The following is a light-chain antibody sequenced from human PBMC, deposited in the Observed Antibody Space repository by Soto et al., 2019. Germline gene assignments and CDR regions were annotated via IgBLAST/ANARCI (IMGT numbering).Light chain of an antibody. CDR1: QSVSSTY. Sequence: EIVLTQSPGTLSLSPGERATLSCRASQSVSSTYLAWYQQKPGRAPRLLIYGASNRATGIPDRFSGSKSGTDFTLTISRLEPEDFAVYYCQQYGSSPGTFGGGTKVEIK. V-gene: IGKV3-20*01. J-gene: IGKJ4*01. CDR2: GAS. CDR3: QQYGSSPGT.